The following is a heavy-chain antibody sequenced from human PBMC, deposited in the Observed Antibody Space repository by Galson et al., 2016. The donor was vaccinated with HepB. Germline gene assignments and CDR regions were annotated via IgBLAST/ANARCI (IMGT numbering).Heavy chain of an antibody. V-gene: IGHV1-69*13. D-gene: IGHD2-2*01. CDR1: GGTFGSYA. CDR2: IIPIFGRT. J-gene: IGHJ6*02. Sequence: SVKVSCKASGGTFGSYAIIWLRRAPGQGFEWMGGIIPIFGRTNYAQKFQGRVTVTADESTSTAYMELRSLRSEDTAIYYCARENNQLVAAAINYYGLHIWGQGTTVTVSS. CDR3: ARENNQLVAAAINYYGLHI.